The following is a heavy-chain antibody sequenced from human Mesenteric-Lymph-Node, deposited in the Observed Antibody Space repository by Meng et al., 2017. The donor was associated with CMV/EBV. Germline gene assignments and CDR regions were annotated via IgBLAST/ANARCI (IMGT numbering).Heavy chain of an antibody. CDR3: YTGGY. CDR2: ARSKANSYTT. Sequence: SLRPSCAASGLTFSDHNMNWVRQAPGKGLEWVGRARSKANSYTTEYAASVEGRFTISRENSQNSVYLQMNSLKTEDTAVYFCYTGGYWGPGTLVTVSS. J-gene: IGHJ4*02. CDR1: GLTFSDHN. V-gene: IGHV3-72*01. D-gene: IGHD1-26*01.